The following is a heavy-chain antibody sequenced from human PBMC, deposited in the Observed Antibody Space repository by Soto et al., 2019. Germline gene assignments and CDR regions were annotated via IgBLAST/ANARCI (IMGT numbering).Heavy chain of an antibody. CDR3: ARVVVVPAAIRGVNWFDP. CDR2: ISAYNGNT. CDR1: GYTFTSYG. V-gene: IGHV1-18*01. D-gene: IGHD2-2*02. Sequence: ASVKVSCKASGYTFTSYGISWVRQAPGQGLEWMGWISAYNGNTNYAQKLQGRVTMTTDTSTSTAYVELRSLRSDDTAVYYCARVVVVPAAIRGVNWFDPWGQGTLVTVS. J-gene: IGHJ5*02.